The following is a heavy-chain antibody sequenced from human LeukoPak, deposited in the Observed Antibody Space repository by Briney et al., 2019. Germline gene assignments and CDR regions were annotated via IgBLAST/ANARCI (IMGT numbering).Heavy chain of an antibody. CDR2: IYYSGST. CDR1: GGSISSGGYY. D-gene: IGHD3-3*01. V-gene: IGHV4-31*03. Sequence: SETLSLTCTVSGGSISSGGYYWTWIRQHPGQGLEWIGYIYYSGSTYYNPSLKSRVTISVDTSRNQVSLKLTSVTAADTAVDYCARGLYYTFWSGSYTEDRFFDYWGQGTLVTVSS. CDR3: ARGLYYTFWSGSYTEDRFFDY. J-gene: IGHJ4*02.